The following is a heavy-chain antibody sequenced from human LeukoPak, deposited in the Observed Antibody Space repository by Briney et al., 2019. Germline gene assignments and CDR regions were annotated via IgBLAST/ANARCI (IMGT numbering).Heavy chain of an antibody. D-gene: IGHD3-16*01. Sequence: SETLSLTCTVSGGSISSYYWSWIRQPPGKGPEWIGYIYTSGSTNYNPSLKSRVTISVDTSKNQFSLKLSSVTAADTAVYYCARHDYSAASNFDYWGQGTLVTVSS. CDR1: GGSISSYY. CDR2: IYTSGST. V-gene: IGHV4-4*09. CDR3: ARHDYSAASNFDY. J-gene: IGHJ4*02.